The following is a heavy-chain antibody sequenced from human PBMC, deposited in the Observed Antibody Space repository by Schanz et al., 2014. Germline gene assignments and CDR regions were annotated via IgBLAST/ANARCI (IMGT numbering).Heavy chain of an antibody. V-gene: IGHV3-23*01. Sequence: EVQLLESGGGLVQPGGSLRLSCAASGFTFSIYAMSWVRQAPGKGLEWVSALSGSGGSTYYADSVKGRFTISRDNSKNTLYLQMNSLRAEDTAVYYCARANYRRKINFDYWGRGTLVTVSS. D-gene: IGHD3-10*01. CDR3: ARANYRRKINFDY. J-gene: IGHJ4*02. CDR2: LSGSGGST. CDR1: GFTFSIYA.